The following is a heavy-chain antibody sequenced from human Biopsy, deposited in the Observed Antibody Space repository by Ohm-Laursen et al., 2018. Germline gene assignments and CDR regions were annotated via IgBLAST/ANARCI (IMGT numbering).Heavy chain of an antibody. CDR1: GFTFNNYG. J-gene: IGHJ4*02. V-gene: IGHV3-30*18. CDR2: IFYDGSNT. CDR3: AKDLRNNNWGVEN. Sequence: SLRLSCAASGFTFNNYGMQWVRQAPGKGLEWVAFIFYDGSNTYYADSVKGRFTISRDNSRDTLYLQMSSLRAEDTAVYYCAKDLRNNNWGVENWGQGTLVTVSS. D-gene: IGHD7-27*01.